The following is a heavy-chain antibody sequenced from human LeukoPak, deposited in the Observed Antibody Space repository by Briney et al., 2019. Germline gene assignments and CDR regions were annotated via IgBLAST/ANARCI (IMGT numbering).Heavy chain of an antibody. V-gene: IGHV3-23*01. Sequence: GGSLRLSCTASGLTFSSYAMSWVRQAPGKGLEWVSTISGSGTGTYYADSVKGRFTISRDNSKNMVYLQMNSLRAEDTAVYYCAKEMLVSTIKCSTDDCGQGTLVTVSS. CDR2: ISGSGTGT. D-gene: IGHD5/OR15-5a*01. J-gene: IGHJ4*02. CDR1: GLTFSSYA. CDR3: AKEMLVSTIKCSTDD.